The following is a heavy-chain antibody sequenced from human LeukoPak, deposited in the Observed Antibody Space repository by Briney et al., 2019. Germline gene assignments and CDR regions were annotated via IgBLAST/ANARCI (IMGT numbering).Heavy chain of an antibody. V-gene: IGHV4-31*02. CDR2: VYYPVRP. CDR3: ARGGENYSDSSGYYSLDH. Sequence: PSETLSVTCVVPGGSLSIGGSFWTWIRQHPRRCLELITLVYYPVRPYYNTSLKCRITISVDTAKDQFSLKLSSVTAADTAVYYCARGGENYSDSSGYYSLDHWGQGTRVTVSS. CDR1: GGSLSIGGSF. J-gene: IGHJ4*02. D-gene: IGHD3-22*01.